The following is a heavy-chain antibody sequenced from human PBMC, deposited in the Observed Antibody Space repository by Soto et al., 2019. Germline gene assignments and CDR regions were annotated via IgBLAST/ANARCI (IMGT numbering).Heavy chain of an antibody. Sequence: GSLRLSCAASGFTFSSYSMNWVRQALGKGLEWVSCISSRSSYIYYAHSVKGRFTISRDNAKNSLYLQMNSLRAEDTAVYYCARDETGPLYYDYYYGIDVWGQGTTVTVS. D-gene: IGHD1-1*01. CDR2: ISSRSSYI. J-gene: IGHJ6*02. CDR1: GFTFSSYS. V-gene: IGHV3-21*01. CDR3: ARDETGPLYYDYYYGIDV.